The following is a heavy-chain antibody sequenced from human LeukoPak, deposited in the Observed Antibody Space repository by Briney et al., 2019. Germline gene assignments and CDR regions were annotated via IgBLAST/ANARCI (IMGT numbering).Heavy chain of an antibody. CDR3: GRDHIYCSDCTCSAHNWFYP. CDR1: GFTFSKYA. J-gene: IGHJ5*02. CDR2: IAYDGSHK. V-gene: IGHV3-30-3*01. D-gene: IGHD2-8*02. Sequence: GGSLRLSCAASGFTFSKYAFHWVRQAPGKGLEWVAIIAYDGSHKYYADSVKGRFSISRDNSNNTVLLQMNSLRPADTAVYYCGRDHIYCSDCTCSAHNWFYPWGQGTLVTVSS.